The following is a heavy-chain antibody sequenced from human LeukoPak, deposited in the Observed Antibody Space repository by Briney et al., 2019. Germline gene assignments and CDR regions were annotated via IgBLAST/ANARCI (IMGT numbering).Heavy chain of an antibody. CDR2: IKQDGSEK. CDR1: GFTFSNYW. Sequence: GGSLRLSCAASGFTFSNYWMSWVRQAPGKGLEWVANIKQDGSEKYYVDSVKGRFTISRDNAKNSLYLQMNSLRAEDTAVYYCARTLKGMAPPRYYYYYMDVWGKGTTVTISS. J-gene: IGHJ6*03. CDR3: ARTLKGMAPPRYYYYYMDV. D-gene: IGHD5-24*01. V-gene: IGHV3-7*01.